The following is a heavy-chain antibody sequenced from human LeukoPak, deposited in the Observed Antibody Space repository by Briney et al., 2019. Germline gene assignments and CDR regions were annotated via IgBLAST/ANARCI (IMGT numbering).Heavy chain of an antibody. D-gene: IGHD2-15*01. CDR2: ISADGSVT. Sequence: PGGSLRLSCADSGFTFSRYWMHWVRQTPGKGLVWVSCISADGSVTRYADSVKGRLTISRDNTKSTLYLQMHSLRAEDTAVYYCATAGGDGSRMGFDPWGQGTLVTVSS. V-gene: IGHV3-74*01. J-gene: IGHJ5*02. CDR3: ATAGGDGSRMGFDP. CDR1: GFTFSRYW.